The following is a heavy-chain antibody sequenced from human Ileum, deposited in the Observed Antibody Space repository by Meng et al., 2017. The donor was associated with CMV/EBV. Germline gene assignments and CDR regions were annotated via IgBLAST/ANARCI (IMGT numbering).Heavy chain of an antibody. D-gene: IGHD3-10*01. J-gene: IGHJ6*02. CDR1: GYTFTSYD. CDR2: ISAYNGNT. V-gene: IGHV1-18*01. CDR3: ARLGSHDYYDMGV. Sequence: ASVKVSCKASGYTFTSYDINWVRQAPGQGLEWMGWISAYNGNTYYAQKLQGRVTMTTDTSTSTAYMELRSLRSDDTAVYYCARLGSHDYYDMGVWGQGTTVTVSS.